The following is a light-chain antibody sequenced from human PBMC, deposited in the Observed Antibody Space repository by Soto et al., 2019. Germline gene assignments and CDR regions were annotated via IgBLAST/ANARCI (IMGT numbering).Light chain of an antibody. Sequence: IVMTPSPAILSVSQGERATLSCRASQSVSSNLAWYQQKPGQAPRLLIYGASTRATGIPARFSGSGSGTEFTLTISSLQSEDFAVYYCQQYNNWTTFGQGTKVDIK. CDR2: GAS. V-gene: IGKV3-15*01. CDR3: QQYNNWTT. J-gene: IGKJ1*01. CDR1: QSVSSN.